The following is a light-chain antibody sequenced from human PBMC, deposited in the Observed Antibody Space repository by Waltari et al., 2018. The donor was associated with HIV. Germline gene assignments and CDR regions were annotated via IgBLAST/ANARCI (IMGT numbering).Light chain of an antibody. J-gene: IGKJ2*03. CDR2: DAS. CDR1: QSVGNY. Sequence: EIVLTQSPATLSLSPGERDTLSCRASQSVGNYLSWYQQKPGQPPRLLIYDASNRATGIPARFSGSWSRTDFTLTISSLEPEDFAVYYCQQRTNWPPYSFGQWTKLEIK. CDR3: QQRTNWPPYS. V-gene: IGKV3-11*01.